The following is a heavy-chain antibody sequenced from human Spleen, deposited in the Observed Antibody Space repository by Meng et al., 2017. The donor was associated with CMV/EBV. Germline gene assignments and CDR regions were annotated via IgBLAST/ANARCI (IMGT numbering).Heavy chain of an antibody. CDR3: ARGSRAFDI. CDR2: ISSSSSTI. V-gene: IGHV3-48*04. Sequence: GESLKISCAASGFTFSSYSMNWVRQAPGKGLEWVSYISSSSSTIYYADSVKGRFTISRDNAKNSLYLQMNSLRAEDTAVYYCARGSRAFDIWGQGTMVTVSS. CDR1: GFTFSSYS. J-gene: IGHJ3*02.